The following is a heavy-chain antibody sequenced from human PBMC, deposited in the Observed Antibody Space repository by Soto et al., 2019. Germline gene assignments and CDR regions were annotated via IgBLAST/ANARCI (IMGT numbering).Heavy chain of an antibody. CDR3: ARDGNWNDVSAFDI. Sequence: GASVKVSCKASGCTFTSYYMHWVRQAPVRGLEWMGILNPSGGSTSYAQKFQGRVTMTRDTSKSTVYMELSSLRSEDTAVYYCARDGNWNDVSAFDIWGQGAMVTVS. CDR1: GCTFTSYY. CDR2: LNPSGGST. V-gene: IGHV1-46*01. D-gene: IGHD1-1*01. J-gene: IGHJ3*02.